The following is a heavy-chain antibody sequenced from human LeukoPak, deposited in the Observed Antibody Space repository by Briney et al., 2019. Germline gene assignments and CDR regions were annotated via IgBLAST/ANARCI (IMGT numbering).Heavy chain of an antibody. D-gene: IGHD2-15*01. J-gene: IGHJ4*02. V-gene: IGHV3-21*01. CDR1: GFTFSRYS. Sequence: KSGGSLRLSCAASGFTFSRYSMNWVRQPPGKGLEWVSSISASGSHIYYADSMKGRFSISRDSARNSVYVQMSSLRAEDTAVYYCARGPQFCSGGSCFGYYFDYWGQGALVTVSS. CDR2: ISASGSHI. CDR3: ARGPQFCSGGSCFGYYFDY.